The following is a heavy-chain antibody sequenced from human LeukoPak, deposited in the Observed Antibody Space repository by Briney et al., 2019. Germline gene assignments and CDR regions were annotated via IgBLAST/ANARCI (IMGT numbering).Heavy chain of an antibody. CDR2: IKQDGSVT. D-gene: IGHD2-21*02. J-gene: IGHJ4*02. CDR1: GFTFSSYW. V-gene: IGHV3-7*01. CDR3: ARAGLYETTWYS. Sequence: GGSLRLSCAVSGFTFSSYWMSWVRQAPGKGPERVASIKQDGSVTYHVYSVRGRFTFSRDNAENSLYLQMDSLRAEDTAMYYCARAGLYETTWYSWGQGTLVTVSS.